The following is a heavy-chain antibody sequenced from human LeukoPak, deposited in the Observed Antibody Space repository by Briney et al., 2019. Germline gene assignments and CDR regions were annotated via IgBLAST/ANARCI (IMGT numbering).Heavy chain of an antibody. D-gene: IGHD2-21*01. CDR3: ARASEDLWWWHY. V-gene: IGHV4-39*07. Sequence: SETLSLTCTVSGGSISSSSYYWGWIRQPPGKGLEWIGSIYYSGSTYYNPSLKSRVTISVDTSKNQFSLQLNSVTPEDTAVYYCARASEDLWWWHYWGQGTLVTVSS. J-gene: IGHJ4*02. CDR2: IYYSGST. CDR1: GGSISSSSYY.